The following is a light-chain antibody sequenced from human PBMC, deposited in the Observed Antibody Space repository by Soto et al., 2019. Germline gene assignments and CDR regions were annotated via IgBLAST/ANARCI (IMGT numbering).Light chain of an antibody. CDR1: SSDVGGYDF. CDR2: DVS. CDR3: CSYAGDGAV. V-gene: IGLV2-11*01. Sequence: QSVLTQPLSVSGSPGQSVTISCTGTSSDVGGYDFVSWYQQHPGKAPKLMISDVSKRPSGVPDRFSGSKSGNTASLTISGLQAEDEPDYYCCSYAGDGAVFGGGKKVTVL. J-gene: IGLJ2*01.